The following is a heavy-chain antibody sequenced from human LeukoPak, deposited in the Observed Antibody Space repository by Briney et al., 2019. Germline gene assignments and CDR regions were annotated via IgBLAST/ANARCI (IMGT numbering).Heavy chain of an antibody. CDR3: ARDRLNRAYCGNDCYSAAFDY. V-gene: IGHV3-30-3*01. Sequence: GGPLRLSCAASGFTFSSYAMHWVRQAPGKGLEWVAVISYDGSNKYYADSVKGRFTISRDNSKNTLYLQMNSLRPEDTAVYYCARDRLNRAYCGNDCYSAAFDYWGQGTLVTVSS. CDR2: ISYDGSNK. D-gene: IGHD2-21*02. J-gene: IGHJ4*02. CDR1: GFTFSSYA.